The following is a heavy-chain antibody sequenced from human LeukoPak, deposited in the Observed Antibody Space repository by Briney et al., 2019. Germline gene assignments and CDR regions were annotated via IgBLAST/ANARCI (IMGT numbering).Heavy chain of an antibody. V-gene: IGHV4-59*01. J-gene: IGHJ5*02. CDR1: GGSISSYY. CDR3: AKTAFGVVS. CDR2: IFYSGST. D-gene: IGHD3-3*01. Sequence: PSETLSLTCTVSGGSISSYYWSWIRQPPGKGLEWIGYIFYSGSTNYNPSLKSRVTISADTSKNQFSLKLTSVTAADTAVYYCAKTAFGVVSWGQGTLVTVSS.